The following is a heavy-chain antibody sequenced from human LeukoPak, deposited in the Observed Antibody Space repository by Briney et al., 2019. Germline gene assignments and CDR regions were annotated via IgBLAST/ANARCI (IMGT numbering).Heavy chain of an antibody. D-gene: IGHD2-2*01. CDR2: IRYDGSNK. CDR3: AKDGCSSTSCYVFQH. Sequence: PGGSLRLSCAASGFTFSNAWMSWVRQAPGKGLEWVAFIRYDGSNKYYADSVKGRFTISRDNSKNTLYLQMNSLRAEDTAVYYCAKDGCSSTSCYVFQHWGQGTLVTVSS. J-gene: IGHJ1*01. CDR1: GFTFSNAW. V-gene: IGHV3-30*02.